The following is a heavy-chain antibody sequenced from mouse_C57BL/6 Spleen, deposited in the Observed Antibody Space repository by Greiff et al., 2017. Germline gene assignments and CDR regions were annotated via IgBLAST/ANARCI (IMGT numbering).Heavy chain of an antibody. D-gene: IGHD2-2*01. Sequence: QVQLKESGAELVRPGASVTLSCKASGYTFTDYEMHWVQQTPVHGLEWIGAIDPETGGTAYNQKLKGTAILTADKSSSTAYRELLSLTSVDSAVYYCTRGYYGYDGCAYWGQGTLVTVSA. CDR3: TRGYYGYDGCAY. V-gene: IGHV1-15*01. J-gene: IGHJ3*01. CDR2: IDPETGGT. CDR1: GYTFTDYE.